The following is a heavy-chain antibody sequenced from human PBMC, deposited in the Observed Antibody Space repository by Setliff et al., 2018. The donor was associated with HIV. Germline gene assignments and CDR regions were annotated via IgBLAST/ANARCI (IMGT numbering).Heavy chain of an antibody. CDR1: GYTFISYG. J-gene: IGHJ4*02. V-gene: IGHV1-18*01. CDR3: ARVGGPYYDLLTGYYGAVDY. D-gene: IGHD3-9*01. CDR2: ISAYNGNT. Sequence: ASVKVSCKASGYTFISYGITWVRQAPGQGLEWMGCISAYNGNTNYAQKLQGRVTMTTDTSTSTAYMELRSLRSDDTAVYYCARVGGPYYDLLTGYYGAVDYWGQGTLVTVSS.